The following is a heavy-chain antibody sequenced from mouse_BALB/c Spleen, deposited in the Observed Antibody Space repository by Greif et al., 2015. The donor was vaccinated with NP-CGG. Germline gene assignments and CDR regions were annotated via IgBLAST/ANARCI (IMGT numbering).Heavy chain of an antibody. V-gene: IGHV1S81*02. CDR1: GYTFTSYY. CDR3: TRGAFYAMDY. J-gene: IGHJ4*01. CDR2: INPSNGGA. Sequence: QVQLQQSGAELVKPGASVKLSCKASGYTFTSYYMYWVKQRPGQGLEWIGEINPSNGGANFNEKFKSKATLTVDKSSSTAYTQLSSLTSEDSAVYYCTRGAFYAMDYWGQGTSVTVSS.